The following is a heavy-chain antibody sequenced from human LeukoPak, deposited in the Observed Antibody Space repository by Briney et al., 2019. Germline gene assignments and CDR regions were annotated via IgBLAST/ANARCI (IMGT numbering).Heavy chain of an antibody. V-gene: IGHV3-48*03. D-gene: IGHD1-20*01. CDR3: ARDGASNWSDLGFFDY. CDR2: ISSSGSTI. J-gene: IGHJ4*02. CDR1: GFTFSSYE. Sequence: PGGSLRLSCAASGFTFSSYEMNWVRQAPGKGLEWVSYISSSGSTIYYADSVKGRFTISRDNAKNSLYLQMNSLRAEDTAVYYCARDGASNWSDLGFFDYWGQGTLVTVSS.